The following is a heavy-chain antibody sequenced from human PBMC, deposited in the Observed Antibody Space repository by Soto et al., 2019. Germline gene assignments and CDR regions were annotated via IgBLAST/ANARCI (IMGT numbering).Heavy chain of an antibody. CDR1: GGTFSSYA. CDR3: ARGALAYCGGDCYSPLYFDY. CDR2: IIPIFGTA. J-gene: IGHJ4*02. D-gene: IGHD2-21*02. Sequence: GASVKVSCKASGGTFSSYAISWVRQAPGQGLEWMGGIIPIFGTANYAQKFQGRVTITADESTSTAYMELSSLRSEDTAVYYCARGALAYCGGDCYSPLYFDYWGQGTLVTVSS. V-gene: IGHV1-69*13.